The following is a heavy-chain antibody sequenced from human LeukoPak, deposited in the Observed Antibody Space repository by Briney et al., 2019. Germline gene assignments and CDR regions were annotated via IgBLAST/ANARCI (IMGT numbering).Heavy chain of an antibody. CDR1: GYSFTSYW. CDR3: ARAGERYYYDSSGYYPWFDP. D-gene: IGHD3-22*01. CDR2: IYPGDSDT. V-gene: IGHV5-51*01. Sequence: GESLKISFKGSGYSFTSYWIGRVRQMPGKGLEWMGIIYPGDSDTRYSPSFQGQVTISADKSISTAYLQWSSLKPSDTAMYYCARAGERYYYDSSGYYPWFDPWGQGTLVTVSS. J-gene: IGHJ5*02.